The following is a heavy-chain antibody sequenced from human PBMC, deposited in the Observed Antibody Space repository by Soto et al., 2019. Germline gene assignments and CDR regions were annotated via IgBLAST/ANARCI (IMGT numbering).Heavy chain of an antibody. Sequence: GGSLRLSCAASGFTFSSYSMNWVRQAPGKGLEWVSSISSSSSYIYYADSVKGRFTISRDNAKNSLYLQMNSLRAEDTAVYYCARVNYYDSSGYRILNWFDPWGQGTLVTVPQ. CDR3: ARVNYYDSSGYRILNWFDP. D-gene: IGHD3-22*01. CDR1: GFTFSSYS. J-gene: IGHJ5*02. V-gene: IGHV3-21*01. CDR2: ISSSSSYI.